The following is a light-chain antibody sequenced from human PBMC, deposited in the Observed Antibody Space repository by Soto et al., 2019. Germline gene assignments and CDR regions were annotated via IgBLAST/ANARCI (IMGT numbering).Light chain of an antibody. CDR1: QSISSN. CDR2: GAS. V-gene: IGKV3-20*01. CDR3: QQYGTSEII. J-gene: IGKJ5*01. Sequence: EIVMTQSPATLSVSPGERATLSCRASQSISSNLAWYQQKPGQAPRLLIYGASSRATGIPDRFSGSGSGTDFTLTISKLETEDFAVFYCQQYGTSEIIFGQGTRLEIK.